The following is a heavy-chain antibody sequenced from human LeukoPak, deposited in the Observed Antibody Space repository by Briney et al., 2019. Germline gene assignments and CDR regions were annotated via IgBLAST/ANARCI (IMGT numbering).Heavy chain of an antibody. Sequence: PGRSLRLSCAASGFTFDDYAMHWVRQAPGKGLEWVSGISWNSGSIGYADSVKGRFTISRDNSKNTLYLQMNSLRAEDTAVYYCAKAPLRPHYYDSSGYYGLDYWGQGTLVTVSS. CDR3: AKAPLRPHYYDSSGYYGLDY. CDR2: ISWNSGSI. J-gene: IGHJ4*02. V-gene: IGHV3-9*01. CDR1: GFTFDDYA. D-gene: IGHD3-22*01.